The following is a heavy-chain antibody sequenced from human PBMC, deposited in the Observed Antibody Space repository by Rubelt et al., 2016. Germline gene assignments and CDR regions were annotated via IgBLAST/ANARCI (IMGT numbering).Heavy chain of an antibody. CDR2: IYYSGST. J-gene: IGHJ6*02. CDR3: ASRRPAAIDYYYYYGMDV. V-gene: IGHV4-39*01. CDR1: GGSISSSSYY. D-gene: IGHD2-2*02. Sequence: QPQLQESGPGLVKPSETLSLTCTVSGGSISSSSYYWGWIRQPPGKGLEWIGSIYYSGSTYYNPSLKGRVTISVDTSKNQFSLKLSSVTAADTAVYYCASRRPAAIDYYYYYGMDVWGQGTTVTVSS.